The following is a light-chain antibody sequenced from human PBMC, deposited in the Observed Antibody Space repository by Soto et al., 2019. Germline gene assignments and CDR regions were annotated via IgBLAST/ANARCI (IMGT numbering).Light chain of an antibody. CDR2: DAS. J-gene: IGLJ1*01. Sequence: QSVLTQPASVSGSPGQSIAISCTGTGSDVGGYRYVSWYQQHPGKAPKLIIYDASNRPSGVSDRFSGSKSGNTASLTISGLQSEDEADYYCDSYTSSSSYVFGTGTKVTVL. CDR1: GSDVGGYRY. CDR3: DSYTSSSSYV. V-gene: IGLV2-14*01.